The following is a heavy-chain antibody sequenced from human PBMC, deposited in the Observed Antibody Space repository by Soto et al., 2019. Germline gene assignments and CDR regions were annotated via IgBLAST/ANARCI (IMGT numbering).Heavy chain of an antibody. Sequence: PRLSCAASGFTFNTYSMNWVRQAPGKGLEWISFISSRNSFIYYADSVRGRFTISRDNTKNSVFLQMNSLRVEDTAVYYCARDPAGSTRPYYYGMDVWGQGTTVTVSS. V-gene: IGHV3-21*01. CDR2: ISSRNSFI. CDR1: GFTFNTYS. J-gene: IGHJ6*02. D-gene: IGHD2-2*01. CDR3: ARDPAGSTRPYYYGMDV.